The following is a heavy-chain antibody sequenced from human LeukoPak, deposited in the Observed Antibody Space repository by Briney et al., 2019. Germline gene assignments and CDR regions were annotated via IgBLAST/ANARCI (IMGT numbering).Heavy chain of an antibody. CDR2: IYYSGST. J-gene: IGHJ4*02. Sequence: SETLSLTCAVYGGSFSGYYWSWIRQPPGKGLEWIGYIYYSGSTYYNPSLKSRVTISVDTSKNQFSLKLSSVTAADTAVYYCARKVGGSGELWYWGQGTLVTVSS. V-gene: IGHV4-34*09. D-gene: IGHD3-10*01. CDR1: GGSFSGYY. CDR3: ARKVGGSGELWY.